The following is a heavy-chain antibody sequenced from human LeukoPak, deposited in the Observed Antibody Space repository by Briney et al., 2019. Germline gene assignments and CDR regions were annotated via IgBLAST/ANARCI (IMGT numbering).Heavy chain of an antibody. Sequence: SETLSLTCTVSGGSINSYYWSWIRQPAGKGLEWIGRIYTSGTTNYNPSLKSRATMSVDTSKKQFSLKLSSVTAADTAVYYCARAGDFWSGYPSRNYMDVWGKGTTVTVSS. CDR3: ARAGDFWSGYPSRNYMDV. J-gene: IGHJ6*03. V-gene: IGHV4-4*07. CDR1: GGSINSYY. D-gene: IGHD3-3*01. CDR2: IYTSGTT.